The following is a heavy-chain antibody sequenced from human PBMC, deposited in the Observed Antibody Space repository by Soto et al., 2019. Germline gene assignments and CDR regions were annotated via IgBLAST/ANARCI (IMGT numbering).Heavy chain of an antibody. V-gene: IGHV4-34*01. Sequence: QVQLQQWGAGLLKPSETLSLTCAVYGGSFSGYYWSWIRQPPGKGLEWIGEINHSGNTNYNPSLKSRVTISVDTSKNQFSLKLSSVTAADTAVYYCARGRGNRAPFAAAAGRYYYYYYGMDVWGQGTTVTVSS. CDR3: ARGRGNRAPFAAAAGRYYYYYYGMDV. CDR1: GGSFSGYY. J-gene: IGHJ6*02. D-gene: IGHD6-13*01. CDR2: INHSGNT.